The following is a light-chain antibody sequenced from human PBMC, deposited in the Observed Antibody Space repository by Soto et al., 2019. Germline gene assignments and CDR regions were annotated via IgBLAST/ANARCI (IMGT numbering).Light chain of an antibody. CDR3: QNYDGSWT. V-gene: IGKV3D-20*01. J-gene: IGKJ1*01. CDR1: RTILRGY. CDR2: DVS. Sequence: LTQSPSTFSLSPGETATLSCWASRTILRGYLACYQQRPGLAPRLIIYDVSRRATGIPDRFSGSGSGTEFTLSISRVEPEDFAVYYCQNYDGSWTFGQGTKVDIK.